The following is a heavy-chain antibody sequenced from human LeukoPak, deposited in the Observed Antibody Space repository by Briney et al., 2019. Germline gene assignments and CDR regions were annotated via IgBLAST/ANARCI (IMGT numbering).Heavy chain of an antibody. CDR3: AWRYYDILTGHYY. V-gene: IGHV3-23*01. CDR1: GFTFSSYW. J-gene: IGHJ4*02. CDR2: ISGSGGST. D-gene: IGHD3-9*01. Sequence: PGGSLRLSCAASGFTFSSYWMSWVGQAPGKGLEWVSAISGSGGSTYYADSVKGRFATYRDNSKNTLYLQMNSLRAEDTAVYYCAWRYYDILTGHYYWGQGTLVTVSS.